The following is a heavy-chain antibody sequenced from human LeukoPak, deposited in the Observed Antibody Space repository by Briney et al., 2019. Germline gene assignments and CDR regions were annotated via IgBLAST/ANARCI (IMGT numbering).Heavy chain of an antibody. CDR3: AKFEGALLGNYYMDV. CDR2: IYGSDDKT. V-gene: IGHV3-23*01. J-gene: IGHJ6*03. CDR1: GFTFSNYA. Sequence: GGPLRLSCAASGFTFSNYAMSWVRQAPGKGLELVSSIYGSDDKTVYGDAVKGRFTISRDNSKNTLYLQMNSLRADDTAVYYCAKFEGALLGNYYMDVWGKGTTVTVSS.